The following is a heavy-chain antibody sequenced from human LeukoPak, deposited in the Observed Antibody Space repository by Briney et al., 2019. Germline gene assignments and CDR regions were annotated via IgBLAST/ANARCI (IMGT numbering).Heavy chain of an antibody. CDR2: INQDGSEK. CDR1: GGSISSSSYY. D-gene: IGHD1-26*01. CDR3: ARAPRVPRELPLYYYSHMDV. Sequence: ETLSLTCTVSGGSISSSSYYWGWIRQPPGKGLEWVGNINQDGSEKYYLDSVRGRFTISRDNAKNSLYLQINSLRAEDTAIYYCARAPRVPRELPLYYYSHMDVWGEGTTVTISS. J-gene: IGHJ6*03. V-gene: IGHV3-7*04.